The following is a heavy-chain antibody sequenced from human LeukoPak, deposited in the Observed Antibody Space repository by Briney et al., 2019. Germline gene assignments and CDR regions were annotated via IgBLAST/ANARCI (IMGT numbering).Heavy chain of an antibody. V-gene: IGHV3-9*01. CDR3: AKANWGTPFDY. CDR2: ITGNSDTR. Sequence: GTSLGLSCTASGFTFGDYNMHWVRQAPGKGLEWVSGITGNSDTRDYADSVKGRFTISRDNAKNSLYLEMNRLRTEDTALYYCAKANWGTPFDYWGQGTLLTVSS. D-gene: IGHD7-27*01. CDR1: GFTFGDYN. J-gene: IGHJ4*02.